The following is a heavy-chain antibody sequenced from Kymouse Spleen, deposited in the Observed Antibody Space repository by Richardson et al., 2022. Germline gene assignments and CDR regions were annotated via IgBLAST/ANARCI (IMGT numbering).Heavy chain of an antibody. CDR1: GFTFSSYG. Sequence: QVQLVESGGGVVQPGRSLRLSCAASGFTFSSYGMHWVRQAPGKGLEWVAVIWYDGSNKYYADSVKGRFTISRDNSKNTLYLQMNSLRAEDTAVYYCARDHYYDSSGSLFDYWGQGTLVTVSS. V-gene: IGHV3-33*01. J-gene: IGHJ4*02. CDR2: IWYDGSNK. D-gene: IGHD3-22*01. CDR3: ARDHYYDSSGSLFDY.